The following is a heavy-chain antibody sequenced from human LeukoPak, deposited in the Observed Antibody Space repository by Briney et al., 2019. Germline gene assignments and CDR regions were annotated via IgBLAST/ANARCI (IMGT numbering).Heavy chain of an antibody. CDR2: INKSGGSI. J-gene: IGHJ5*02. D-gene: IGHD6-13*01. CDR1: GFTFSSYA. CDR3: AKVGPVDGMQS. V-gene: IGHV3-23*01. Sequence: GVLRLSCAAAGFTFSSYAMSWVRQAPGKGLEWVSGINKSGGSIYNADSVEGRFTISRDNSKNTLYLEMNSLRAEDTAVYYCAKVGPVDGMQSWGQGTLVTVSS.